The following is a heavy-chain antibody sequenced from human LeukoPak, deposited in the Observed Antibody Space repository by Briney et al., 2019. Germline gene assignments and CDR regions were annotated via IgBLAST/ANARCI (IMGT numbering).Heavy chain of an antibody. CDR1: GFTFSNYA. CDR3: AKRLGDERAFDY. V-gene: IGHV3-23*01. CDR2: ISGTSGTI. D-gene: IGHD2-21*02. J-gene: IGHJ4*02. Sequence: PAGSLRLSCAASGFTFSNYAMSWVRQAPGKRLEWVSGISGTSGTINYADPVKGRFTISRDNSKNTVYLQMNSLRAEDTAVYYCAKRLGDERAFDYWGQGTLATVSS.